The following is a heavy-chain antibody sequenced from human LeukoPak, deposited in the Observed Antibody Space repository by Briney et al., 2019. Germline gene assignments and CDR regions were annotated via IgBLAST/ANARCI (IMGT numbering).Heavy chain of an antibody. CDR1: GGSISSSSYY. J-gene: IGHJ6*02. Sequence: SETLSLTCTVSGGSISSSSYYWGWIRQPPGKGLEWIGSIYYSGSTYYNPSLKSRVTISVDTSKNQFSLKLSSVTAADTAVYYCAREGITMIVAGMDVWGQGTTVTVSS. CDR2: IYYSGST. D-gene: IGHD3-22*01. CDR3: AREGITMIVAGMDV. V-gene: IGHV4-39*07.